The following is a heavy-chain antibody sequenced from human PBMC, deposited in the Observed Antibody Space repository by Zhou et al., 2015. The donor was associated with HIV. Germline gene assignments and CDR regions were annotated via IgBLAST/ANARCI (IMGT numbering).Heavy chain of an antibody. CDR3: AREAYCTHTVCPRYYYYGMDV. Sequence: QVQLVQSGPEVKKPGASVKVSCKASGYTFSSYGISWVRQAPGQGLEWMGWISAYNGNTNYAQKLQGRVTLTADESSITSYMEVSSLRFDDTAVYYCAREAYCTHTVCPRYYYYGMDVWGQGTTVTVSS. CDR1: GYTFSSYG. CDR2: ISAYNGNT. D-gene: IGHD2-8*01. J-gene: IGHJ6*02. V-gene: IGHV1-18*01.